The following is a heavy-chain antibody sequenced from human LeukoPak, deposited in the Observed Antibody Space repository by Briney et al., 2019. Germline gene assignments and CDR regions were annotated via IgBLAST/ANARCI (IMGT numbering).Heavy chain of an antibody. CDR2: INPSGGST. J-gene: IGHJ4*02. Sequence: ASVKVSCKASGYTFTSYYMHWVRQAPGQGLEWMGIINPSGGSTSYAQMFQGRVTMTRDTSTSTVYMELSSLTSEDTAVYYCARAVTYYYDSSGYYDFDYWGQGTLVTVSS. D-gene: IGHD3-22*01. CDR1: GYTFTSYY. CDR3: ARAVTYYYDSSGYYDFDY. V-gene: IGHV1-46*01.